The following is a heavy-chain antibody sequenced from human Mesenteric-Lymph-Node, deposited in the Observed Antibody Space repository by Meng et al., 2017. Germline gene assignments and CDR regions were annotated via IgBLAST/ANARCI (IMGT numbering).Heavy chain of an antibody. CDR1: SSSSYY. CDR2: ISGGGAGS. D-gene: IGHD2-15*01. J-gene: IGHJ4*02. CDR3: SKRGSAVYLDS. V-gene: IGHV3-23*01. Sequence: SSSSYYWGWIRQPPGKGLEWVAHISGGGAGSEYAESVKGRFAISRDNSKDTLFLQMSRLRAEDTAVYYCSKRGSAVYLDSWGQGDLVTVSS.